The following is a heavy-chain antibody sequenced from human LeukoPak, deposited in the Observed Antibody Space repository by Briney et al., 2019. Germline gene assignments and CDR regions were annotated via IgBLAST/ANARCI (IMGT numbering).Heavy chain of an antibody. CDR2: ISASSSTM. V-gene: IGHV3-48*02. Sequence: GGSLRLSCVASGFTLSSFSMNWVRQAPGKGLEWISYISASSSTMYYADSVKGRFTISRDNAKNSLSLQINSLRDEDTAVFYCARDAGTGYFDYWGQGTLVTVSS. J-gene: IGHJ4*02. D-gene: IGHD1-1*01. CDR3: ARDAGTGYFDY. CDR1: GFTLSSFS.